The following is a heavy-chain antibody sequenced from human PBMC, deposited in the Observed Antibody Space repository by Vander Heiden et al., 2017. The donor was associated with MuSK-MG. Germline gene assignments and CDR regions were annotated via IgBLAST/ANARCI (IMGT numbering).Heavy chain of an antibody. D-gene: IGHD3-10*01. CDR1: GVSVGSNY. V-gene: IGHV3-53*01. J-gene: IGHJ3*02. CDR2: IYSGGST. Sequence: EGQLVEAGGGLTQPGGSLRLACAASGVSVGSNYPRWVRQAPGKGLEWVSVIYSGGSTYYAVAVKGRLTISRDNSKNTMYLQMNRMRAEDTAVYYFARAGDYYGVAFDIWGQGTMVTVYS. CDR3: ARAGDYYGVAFDI.